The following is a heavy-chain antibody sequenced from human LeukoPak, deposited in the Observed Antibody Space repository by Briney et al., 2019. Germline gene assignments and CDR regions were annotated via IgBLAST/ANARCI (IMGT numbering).Heavy chain of an antibody. Sequence: ASVKVSCKASGYTFTSYGISWVRQAPGQGLELMGWISAYNGNTNYAQKLQGRVTMTTDTSTSTAYMELRSLRSDDTAVYYCARVQELKRPSTGMVVVNPVAYYYYYMDVWGKGTTVTVSS. CDR3: ARVQELKRPSTGMVVVNPVAYYYYYMDV. D-gene: IGHD3-22*01. V-gene: IGHV1-18*01. CDR1: GYTFTSYG. CDR2: ISAYNGNT. J-gene: IGHJ6*03.